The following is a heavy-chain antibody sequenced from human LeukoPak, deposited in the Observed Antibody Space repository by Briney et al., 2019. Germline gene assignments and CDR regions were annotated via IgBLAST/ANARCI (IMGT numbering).Heavy chain of an antibody. Sequence: GASVKVSCKASGYTFTSYDINWVRQATGQGLEWMGWMNPNSGNTGYAQKFQGRVTMTRNTSISTAYMELSSLRSEDTAVYYCARCKQSDVLRYFDWLLQDYWGQGTLVTVSS. D-gene: IGHD3-9*01. CDR1: GYTFTSYD. V-gene: IGHV1-8*01. J-gene: IGHJ4*02. CDR2: MNPNSGNT. CDR3: ARCKQSDVLRYFDWLLQDY.